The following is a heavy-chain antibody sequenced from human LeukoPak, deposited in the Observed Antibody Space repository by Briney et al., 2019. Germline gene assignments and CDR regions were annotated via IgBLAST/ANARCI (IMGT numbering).Heavy chain of an antibody. CDR3: ARTXGDCSSTSCXTSPYFXY. Sequence: KSSETLSLTCTVSGGSISSYYWSWIRQPAGKGLEWIGRIYTSGSTNYNPSLKSRVTMSVDTSKNQFSLKLSSVTAADTAVYYCARTXGDCSSTSCXTSPYFXYWGQGTLVTVSS. CDR1: GGSISSYY. CDR2: IYTSGST. D-gene: IGHD2-2*02. V-gene: IGHV4-4*07. J-gene: IGHJ4*02.